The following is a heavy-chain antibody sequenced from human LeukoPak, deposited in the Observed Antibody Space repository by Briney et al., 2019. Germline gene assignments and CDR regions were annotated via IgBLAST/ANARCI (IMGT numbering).Heavy chain of an antibody. CDR2: ISSGSSTI. V-gene: IGHV3-48*01. J-gene: IGHJ4*02. CDR3: ARGAVAGIYHLDF. D-gene: IGHD6-19*01. Sequence: PGGSLRLSCAASGFTFSSYSMNWVRQAPGKGLEWVSYISSGSSTIYYADSVKGRFTISRDNAENSLYLQMNSLRVEDTAVFYCARGAVAGIYHLDFWGQGTLVTVSS. CDR1: GFTFSSYS.